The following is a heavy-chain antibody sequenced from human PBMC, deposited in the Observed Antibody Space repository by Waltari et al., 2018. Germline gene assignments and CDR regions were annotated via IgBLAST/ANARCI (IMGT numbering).Heavy chain of an antibody. CDR3: ARSYLGGWYYVDY. CDR1: GGSFSGYY. Sequence: QVQLQQWGAGLLKPSETLSLTCAVYGGSFSGYYWSWIRQPPGKGLEWTGEINHSGSPNYNPSLKSRDTITVDTSKNQFSLKLSSVTAADTAVYYCARSYLGGWYYVDYWGQGTLVTVSS. V-gene: IGHV4-34*01. CDR2: INHSGSP. D-gene: IGHD6-19*01. J-gene: IGHJ4*02.